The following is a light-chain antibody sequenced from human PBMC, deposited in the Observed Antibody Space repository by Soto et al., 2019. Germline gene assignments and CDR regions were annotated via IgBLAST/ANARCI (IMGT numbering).Light chain of an antibody. CDR2: DVS. CDR3: SSYTSRSTLV. CDR1: SSDVGGYNH. Sequence: QSALTQPASVSGSPGQSITISCTGTSSDVGGYNHVSWYQQHPGKAPKLMIYDVSNRPSGVSNRFCGSNSANTASLSISGLQPEDEAYYHCSSYTSRSTLVFGGGTKLTVL. J-gene: IGLJ3*02. V-gene: IGLV2-14*01.